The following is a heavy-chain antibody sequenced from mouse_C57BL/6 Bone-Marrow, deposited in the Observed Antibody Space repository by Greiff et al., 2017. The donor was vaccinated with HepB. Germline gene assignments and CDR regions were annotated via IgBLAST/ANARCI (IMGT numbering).Heavy chain of an antibody. D-gene: IGHD1-1*01. J-gene: IGHJ4*01. V-gene: IGHV5-9-1*02. CDR1: GFTFSSYA. Sequence: EVQGVESGEGLVKPGGSLKLSCAASGFTFSSYAMSWVRQTPEKRLEWVAYISSGGDYIYYAVTVKGRFTISRDNARNTLYLQMSSLKSEDTAMYYCTRVYYYGSTQYYYAMDYWGQGTSVTVSS. CDR2: ISSGGDYI. CDR3: TRVYYYGSTQYYYAMDY.